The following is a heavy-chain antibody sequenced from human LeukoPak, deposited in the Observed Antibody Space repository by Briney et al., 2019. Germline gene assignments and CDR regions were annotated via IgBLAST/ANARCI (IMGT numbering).Heavy chain of an antibody. D-gene: IGHD3-22*01. CDR3: AKVRGDYYDSSGYPWPDDY. J-gene: IGHJ4*02. V-gene: IGHV3-23*01. CDR2: ISGSGGST. CDR1: GFTFSSYA. Sequence: PGGSLRLSCAASGFTFSSYAMSWVRQAPGKGLEWVSAISGSGGSTYYADSVKGRFTISRDDSKNTLYLQMNSLRAEDTAVYYYAKVRGDYYDSSGYPWPDDYWGQGTLVTVSS.